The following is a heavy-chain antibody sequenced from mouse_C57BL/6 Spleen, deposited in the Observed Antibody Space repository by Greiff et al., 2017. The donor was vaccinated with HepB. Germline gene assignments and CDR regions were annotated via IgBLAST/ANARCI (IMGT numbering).Heavy chain of an antibody. CDR1: GYTFTSFW. J-gene: IGHJ4*01. CDR3: ARSIPSSYYYAMDY. D-gene: IGHD1-1*01. Sequence: QVQLQQPGTELVKPGASVKLSCKASGYTFTSFWMHWVKQRPGQGLEWIGNINPSNGGTNYNEKFKSKATLTVDKSSSTAYMQLSSLTSEDSAVHYCARSIPSSYYYAMDYWGQGTSVTVSS. CDR2: INPSNGGT. V-gene: IGHV1-53*01.